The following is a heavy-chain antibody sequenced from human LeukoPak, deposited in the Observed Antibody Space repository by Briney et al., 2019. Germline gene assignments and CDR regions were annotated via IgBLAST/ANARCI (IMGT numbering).Heavy chain of an antibody. V-gene: IGHV4-59*08. J-gene: IGHJ4*02. CDR3: ARSGGTTVTTFDY. CDR1: GGSISSYY. Sequence: SETLSLTCTVSGGSISSYYWSWIRQPPGRGLEWGGYIYYSGSTNYNPSLKSRVTLSVDTSNNQFSLKLSSVTAADTAVYYCARSGGTTVTTFDYWGQGTLVTVSS. D-gene: IGHD4-17*01. CDR2: IYYSGST.